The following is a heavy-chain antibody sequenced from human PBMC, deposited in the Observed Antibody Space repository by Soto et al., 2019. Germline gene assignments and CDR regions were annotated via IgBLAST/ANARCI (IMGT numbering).Heavy chain of an antibody. CDR2: LAPYNGNT. Sequence: QVQLVQSGAEVKKPGASVKVSCKTSGYSFRDYVISWVRQAPGQGLEWLGWLAPYNGNTRNAQKIQGRVTMTTDTSTSTAYMELRSRTSDDTAVYYCARGVDVDCGDYGYFQHWGQGTLVTVSS. J-gene: IGHJ1*01. CDR3: ARGVDVDCGDYGYFQH. CDR1: GYSFRDYV. V-gene: IGHV1-18*01. D-gene: IGHD4-17*01.